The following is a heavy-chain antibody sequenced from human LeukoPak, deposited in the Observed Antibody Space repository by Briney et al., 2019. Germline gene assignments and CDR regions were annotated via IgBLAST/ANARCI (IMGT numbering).Heavy chain of an antibody. Sequence: PSETLSLTCTVSGVSVSSGSYYWSLIRQPPGKGLEWIGSIYRSGSTYYNPSLYNPSLKSRVIMSLDTSKNQFSLKLNSVTAADTAVYYCARDLTGYFKFDFWGQGTLVTVSS. D-gene: IGHD3-9*01. CDR3: ARDLTGYFKFDF. CDR1: GVSVSSGSYY. V-gene: IGHV4-31*03. J-gene: IGHJ4*02. CDR2: IYRSGST.